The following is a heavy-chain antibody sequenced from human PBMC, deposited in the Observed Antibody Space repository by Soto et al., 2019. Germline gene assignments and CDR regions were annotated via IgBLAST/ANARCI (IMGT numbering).Heavy chain of an antibody. CDR2: IWYDGSKK. V-gene: IGHV3-33*01. CDR1: GFTFSSYC. Sequence: QVQLVESGGGVVQPGRSLRLSCAASGFTFSSYCMHWVRQAPGKGLEWVAVIWYDGSKKYYADSVKGRFTISRDNSKNTLYLNMSSRRAEATAVYYCALGGRAYCGGDCYTLQGYYYGMDVWGQGTTVTVSS. J-gene: IGHJ6*02. CDR3: ALGGRAYCGGDCYTLQGYYYGMDV. D-gene: IGHD2-21*02.